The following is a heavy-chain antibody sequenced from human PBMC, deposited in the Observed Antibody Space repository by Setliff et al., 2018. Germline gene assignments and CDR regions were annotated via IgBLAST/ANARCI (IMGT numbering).Heavy chain of an antibody. J-gene: IGHJ4*02. V-gene: IGHV3-23*01. CDR1: GFIFNTYG. Sequence: GGSLRLSCGASGFIFNTYGMNWVRQAPGKGLEWVSFISSSSVYIKCADSVKGRFAISRDNSKNTLSLQMNSLRAEDTAVYYCAKDQPHKYDSSGSAPIDYWGQGTLVTVSS. CDR3: AKDQPHKYDSSGSAPIDY. D-gene: IGHD3-22*01. CDR2: ISSSSVYI.